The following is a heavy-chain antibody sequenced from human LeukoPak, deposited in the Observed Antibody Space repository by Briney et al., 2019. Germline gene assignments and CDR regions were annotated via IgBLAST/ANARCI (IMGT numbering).Heavy chain of an antibody. V-gene: IGHV1-69*05. Sequence: SVKVSCKASGGTFSSYAISWVRQAPRQGLEWMGGIIPIFGTANYAQKFQGRVTITTDESTSTAYMELSSLRSEDTAVYYCARHTRHYYDSSGDAFDISGQGTMVTVSS. CDR1: GGTFSSYA. D-gene: IGHD3-22*01. CDR3: ARHTRHYYDSSGDAFDI. J-gene: IGHJ3*02. CDR2: IIPIFGTA.